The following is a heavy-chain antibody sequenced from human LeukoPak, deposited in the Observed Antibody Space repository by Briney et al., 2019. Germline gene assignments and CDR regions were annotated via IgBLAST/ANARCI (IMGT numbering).Heavy chain of an antibody. CDR1: GFTFSSYG. J-gene: IGHJ4*02. D-gene: IGHD1-14*01. CDR3: VKDNPLDY. V-gene: IGHV3-30*02. Sequence: GGSLRLSCAASGFTFSSYGMLWVRQAPGKGLEWVAFIRYDGNNKLYADSMKGRFTISRDNSKNTLYLHINSLRAEDTAAYYCVKDNPLDYWGQGTLVIVSS. CDR2: IRYDGNNK.